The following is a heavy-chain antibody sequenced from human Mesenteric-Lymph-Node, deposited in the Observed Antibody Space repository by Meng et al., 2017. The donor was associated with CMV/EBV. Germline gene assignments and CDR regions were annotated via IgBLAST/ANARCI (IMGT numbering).Heavy chain of an antibody. CDR1: GYTFSSYW. J-gene: IGHJ6*02. V-gene: IGHV3-7*01. D-gene: IGHD4-17*01. Sequence: ETLSLTCVDSGYTFSSYWMTWVRQAPGKGLEWVANIKKDGSEKYYVDSVKGRFTISKDNAKNSLYLQMNSLRAEDTAVYYCARYGYYFGMDVWGQGTTVTVSS. CDR2: IKKDGSEK. CDR3: ARYGYYFGMDV.